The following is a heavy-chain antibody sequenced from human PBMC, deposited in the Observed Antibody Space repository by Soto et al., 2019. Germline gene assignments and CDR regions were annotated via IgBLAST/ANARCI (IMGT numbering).Heavy chain of an antibody. CDR2: ISGGGDTT. CDR3: EKGRGGSGSLTPRVDF. V-gene: IGHV3-23*01. J-gene: IGHJ4*02. D-gene: IGHD3-10*01. Sequence: EVQLLESGGGLVQPGGSLRLSCAASGFTFNNYAMTWVRQAPGKGLEWVSAISGGGDTTSYADSVKGRFTVSRDGSKNTLYQQMSSLGAEDTALYYCEKGRGGSGSLTPRVDFWGQGTLVTVSS. CDR1: GFTFNNYA.